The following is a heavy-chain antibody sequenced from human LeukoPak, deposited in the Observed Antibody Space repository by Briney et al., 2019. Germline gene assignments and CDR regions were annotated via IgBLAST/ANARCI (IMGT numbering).Heavy chain of an antibody. D-gene: IGHD2-15*01. Sequence: GESLQISCQGSGYSFTSYWIGWVRQMPGKGLEWMGIIYPGDSDTRYSPSFQGQVTISADKSISTAYLQWSSLKASDTAMYYCAGGMVGAASQFDYWGQGTLVTVSS. CDR3: AGGMVGAASQFDY. CDR2: IYPGDSDT. CDR1: GYSFTSYW. V-gene: IGHV5-51*01. J-gene: IGHJ4*02.